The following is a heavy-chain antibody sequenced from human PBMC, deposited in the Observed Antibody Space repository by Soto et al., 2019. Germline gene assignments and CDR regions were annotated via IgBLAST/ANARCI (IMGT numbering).Heavy chain of an antibody. V-gene: IGHV1-69*06. J-gene: IGHJ6*02. D-gene: IGHD1-26*01. CDR1: GGTFSSYA. CDR2: IIPIFGTA. Sequence: QVQLVQSGAEVKKPGSSVKVSCKASGGTFSSYAISWVRQAPGQGLEWMGGIIPIFGTANYAQKFQGRVTVTADKSTSTAYMELSSLRAEDTSVYYCAREGWDSSYYYCGMDVWGQGTTVTVSS. CDR3: AREGWDSSYYYCGMDV.